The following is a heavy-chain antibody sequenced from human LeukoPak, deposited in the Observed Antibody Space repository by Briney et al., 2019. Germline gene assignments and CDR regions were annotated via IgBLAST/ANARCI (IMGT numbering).Heavy chain of an antibody. CDR3: ARGGYYGSGSYDQNFDY. J-gene: IGHJ4*02. D-gene: IGHD3-10*01. CDR2: ISSSGSTI. CDR1: GFTFSSYE. Sequence: PGRSLRLSCAASGFTFSSYEMNWVRQAPGKGLEWVSYISSSGSTIYYADSVKGRFTISRDNAKNSLYLQMNSLRAEDTAVYYCARGGYYGSGSYDQNFDYWGQGTLVTVSS. V-gene: IGHV3-48*03.